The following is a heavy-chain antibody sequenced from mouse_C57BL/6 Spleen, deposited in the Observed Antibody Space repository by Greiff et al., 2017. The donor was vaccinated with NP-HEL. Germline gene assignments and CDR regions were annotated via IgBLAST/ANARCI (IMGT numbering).Heavy chain of an antibody. Sequence: VQLQQPGAELVRPGTSVKLSCKASGYTFTSYWMHWVKQRPGQGLEWIGVIDPSDSYTNYNQKFKGKATLTVDTSSSTAYMQLSSLTSEDSAVYYCARRPLYDYDRLYYAMDYWGQGTSVTVSS. CDR3: ARRPLYDYDRLYYAMDY. D-gene: IGHD2-4*01. CDR1: GYTFTSYW. CDR2: IDPSDSYT. V-gene: IGHV1-59*01. J-gene: IGHJ4*01.